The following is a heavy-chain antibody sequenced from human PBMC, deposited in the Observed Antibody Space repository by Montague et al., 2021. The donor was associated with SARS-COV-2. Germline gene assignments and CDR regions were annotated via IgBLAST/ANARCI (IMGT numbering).Heavy chain of an antibody. Sequence: TLSLTCSVSGGSISSSGYYWSWIRQHPGKGLEWIGHIYYFGSTHYXXXFKSRATISEDTSKNQFSLKLPSVTAADTAVYYCATSRGYSGYDDIFDYWGQGTLVTVSS. V-gene: IGHV4-31*03. D-gene: IGHD5-12*01. CDR1: GGSISSSGYY. CDR3: ATSRGYSGYDDIFDY. J-gene: IGHJ4*02. CDR2: IYYFGST.